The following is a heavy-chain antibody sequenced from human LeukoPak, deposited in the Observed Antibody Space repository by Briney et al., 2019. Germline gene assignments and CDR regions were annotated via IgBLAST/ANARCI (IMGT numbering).Heavy chain of an antibody. CDR1: GFTVSSNY. CDR2: IHDGGST. CDR3: ARTHPTGYFDY. J-gene: IGHJ4*02. V-gene: IGHV3-53*01. D-gene: IGHD1-14*01. Sequence: GGSLRLSCAASGFTVSSNYMSWVRQAPGKGLEWVSVIHDGGSTYYADSVKGRFTISRDNSKNTLYLRMNSLRAGDTAVYYCARTHPTGYFDYWGQGTLVTVSS.